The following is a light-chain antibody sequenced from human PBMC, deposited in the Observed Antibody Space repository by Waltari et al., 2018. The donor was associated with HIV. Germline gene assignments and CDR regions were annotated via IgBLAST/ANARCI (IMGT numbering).Light chain of an antibody. CDR2: DFS. Sequence: SYVLTQPPSVSVPPGQTARITCLGDILENQNWQWYQQKPGQATVVVIYDFSGRHSGIPERFSGSNAGNTATLTINRVEAGDEADYYCQVWYVITNHLIVGGGTKLTVL. CDR1: ILENQN. CDR3: QVWYVITNHLI. V-gene: IGLV3-21*02. J-gene: IGLJ2*01.